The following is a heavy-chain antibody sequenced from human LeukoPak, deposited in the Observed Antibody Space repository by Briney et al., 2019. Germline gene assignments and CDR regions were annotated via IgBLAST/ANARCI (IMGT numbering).Heavy chain of an antibody. V-gene: IGHV3-48*03. Sequence: PGGSLRLSCAASGFTFSTYEMNWVRQAPGKGLEWVSHITTSGTTIDYADSVKGRFTISRDNAKNSLYLQMNSLRAEDTAVYYCARDPSPYYFDYWGQGTLVTVSS. CDR2: ITTSGTTI. CDR3: ARDPSPYYFDY. J-gene: IGHJ4*02. CDR1: GFTFSTYE.